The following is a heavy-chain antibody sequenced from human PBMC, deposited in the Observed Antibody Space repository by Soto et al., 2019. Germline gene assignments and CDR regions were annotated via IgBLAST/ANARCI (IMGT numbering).Heavy chain of an antibody. J-gene: IGHJ4*02. Sequence: GESLKISCKGSGYSFTSYWIGWVRQMPGKGLEWMGIIYPGDSDTRYSPSFQGQVTISADKSISTAYLQWSSLKASDTAMYYCARPIFYSGYDGEVDYWGQGTLVTVSS. CDR3: ARPIFYSGYDGEVDY. CDR2: IYPGDSDT. CDR1: GYSFTSYW. V-gene: IGHV5-51*01. D-gene: IGHD5-12*01.